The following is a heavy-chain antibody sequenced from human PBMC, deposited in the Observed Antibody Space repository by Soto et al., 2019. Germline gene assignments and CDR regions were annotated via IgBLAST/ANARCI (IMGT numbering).Heavy chain of an antibody. D-gene: IGHD3-22*01. CDR2: ISYDGSNK. Sequence: VGSLRLSCAASGFTFSSYAMHWVRQAPGKGLEWVAVISYDGSNKYYADSVKGRFTISRDNSKNTLYLQMNSLRAEDTAVYYCARDFGSGYYYFDYWGQGTLVTVSS. CDR3: ARDFGSGYYYFDY. V-gene: IGHV3-30-3*01. CDR1: GFTFSSYA. J-gene: IGHJ4*02.